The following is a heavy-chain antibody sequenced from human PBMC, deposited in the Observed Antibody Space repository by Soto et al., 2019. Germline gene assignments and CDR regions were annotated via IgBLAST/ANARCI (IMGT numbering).Heavy chain of an antibody. CDR3: ARSMMVRGVFNWFDP. V-gene: IGHV6-1*01. CDR1: GDSVSSNSAA. Sequence: SQTLSLTCAISGDSVSSNSAAWNWIRQSPSRGLEWLGRTYYRSKWYNDYAVSVKSRITINPDTSKNQLSPQLNSVTPEDTAVYYCARSMMVRGVFNWFDPWGQGTLVTVSS. CDR2: TYYRSKWYN. J-gene: IGHJ5*02. D-gene: IGHD3-10*01.